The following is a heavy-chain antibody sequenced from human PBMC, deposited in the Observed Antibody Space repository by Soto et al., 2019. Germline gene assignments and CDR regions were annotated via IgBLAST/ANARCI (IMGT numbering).Heavy chain of an antibody. J-gene: IGHJ4*02. CDR2: IDPRDSQT. V-gene: IGHV5-10-1*01. Sequence: PGASLKISCKGSGYSFAGYWITWVRQKPGKGLEWMGRIDPRDSQTYYSPSFRGHVTISVTKSITTVFLQWSSLRASDTAMYYCARQIYDSDTGPNFQYHFDSWGQGTPVTVSS. CDR1: GYSFAGYW. CDR3: ARQIYDSDTGPNFQYHFDS. D-gene: IGHD3-22*01.